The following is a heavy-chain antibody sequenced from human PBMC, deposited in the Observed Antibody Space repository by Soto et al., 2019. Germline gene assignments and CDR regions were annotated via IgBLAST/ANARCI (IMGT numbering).Heavy chain of an antibody. CDR1: GGSISYSY. Sequence: SETLSLTCTVSGGSISYSYWTWIRQPPGKGLEWIGYISYTGSANYNASLKSRLTISVDTSKNQFSLKLSSVTAADTALYYCARVNYGDYYYGMDVWGQGTTVTVSS. CDR3: ARVNYGDYYYGMDV. D-gene: IGHD4-17*01. CDR2: ISYTGSA. V-gene: IGHV4-59*01. J-gene: IGHJ6*02.